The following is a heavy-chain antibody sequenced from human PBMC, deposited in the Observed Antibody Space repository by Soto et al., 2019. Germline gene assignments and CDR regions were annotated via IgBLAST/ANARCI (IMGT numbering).Heavy chain of an antibody. CDR2: IWYDGSSE. Sequence: QVQLVESGGGVVQPGRSLRLSCAASGFTFRHHAMHWVRQAPGKGLEWVGLIWYDGSSEYYADSVKGRFTISRDNSKNTLYLEMNSLRVEDTAIYYCARDQGVVIIKDHWGQGTLVTVSS. CDR1: GFTFRHHA. V-gene: IGHV3-33*08. CDR3: ARDQGVVIIKDH. J-gene: IGHJ4*02. D-gene: IGHD2-8*01.